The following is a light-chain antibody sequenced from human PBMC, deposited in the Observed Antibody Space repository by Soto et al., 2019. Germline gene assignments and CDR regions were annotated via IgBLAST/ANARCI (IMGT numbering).Light chain of an antibody. Sequence: QSVLTQPPSASGTPGQTIAISCSGGSSNIGSHTVHWYQQLPGTAPRLLIYSNTQRPSGVPDRFSGSKSGTSASLAISGLESDYEGDYYCAAWDDSLNGVVFGGGTQLTVL. CDR3: AAWDDSLNGVV. CDR1: SSNIGSHT. J-gene: IGLJ2*01. CDR2: SNT. V-gene: IGLV1-44*01.